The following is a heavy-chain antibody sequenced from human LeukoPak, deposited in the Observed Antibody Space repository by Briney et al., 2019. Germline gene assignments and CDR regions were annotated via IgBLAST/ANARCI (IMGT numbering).Heavy chain of an antibody. D-gene: IGHD6-19*01. CDR3: AREAVGSGGWHNWFDP. V-gene: IGHV1-18*01. J-gene: IGHJ5*02. Sequence: ASVKVSCKASGYTFTSYGISWVRQAPGQGLEWMGWISAYNGNTNYAQKLQGRVTMTTDTSTSTAYMELRSLRSDDTAVYYCAREAVGSGGWHNWFDPWGQGTLVTVSS. CDR1: GYTFTSYG. CDR2: ISAYNGNT.